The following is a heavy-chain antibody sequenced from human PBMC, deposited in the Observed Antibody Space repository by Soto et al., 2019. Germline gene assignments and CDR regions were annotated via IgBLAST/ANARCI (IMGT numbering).Heavy chain of an antibody. CDR1: GYTFTTFW. J-gene: IGHJ5*02. CDR3: ARIYWPTANSDSWFDT. V-gene: IGHV5-10-1*01. D-gene: IGHD1-1*01. CDR2: IDPGDTYS. Sequence: PGESLKISCTGFGYTFTTFWISWVRQMPGKVLEWMGRIDPGDTYSTYSPAFQGHVTISADKATSTAYLQWSSLNASDTGMYFCARIYWPTANSDSWFDTWGQGTLVTVS.